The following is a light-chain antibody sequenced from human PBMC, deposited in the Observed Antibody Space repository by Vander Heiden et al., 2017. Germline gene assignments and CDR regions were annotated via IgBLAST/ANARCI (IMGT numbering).Light chain of an antibody. CDR3: QQSYSTPET. CDR2: AAS. CDR1: QSISSY. V-gene: IGKV1-39*01. Sequence: DIHTTPSPSSLSASVGDRVTITCRARQSISSYLKWYQQKPGKAPKLLIYAASSLQSGVPSRFSGSGSGTDFTLTISSLQPEDFATYYCQQSYSTPETFGQGTKVEIK. J-gene: IGKJ1*01.